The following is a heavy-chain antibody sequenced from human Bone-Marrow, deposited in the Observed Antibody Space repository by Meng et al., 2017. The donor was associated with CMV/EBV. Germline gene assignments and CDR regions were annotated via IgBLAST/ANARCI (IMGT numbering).Heavy chain of an antibody. CDR3: ARDLGLCSSTSCYTYYYYGMDV. J-gene: IGHJ6*01. CDR2: IYHSGST. Sequence: SETLSLTCAVSGGSISSSNWWSWVRQPPGKGLEWIGEIYHSGSTNYNPSLKSRVTISVDKSKNQFSLKLSSVTAADTAVYYCARDLGLCSSTSCYTYYYYGMDVWGQGTTVTGSS. V-gene: IGHV4-4*02. CDR1: GGSISSSNW. D-gene: IGHD2-2*02.